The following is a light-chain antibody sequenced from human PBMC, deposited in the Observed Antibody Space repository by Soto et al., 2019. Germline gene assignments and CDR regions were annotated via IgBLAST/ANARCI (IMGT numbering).Light chain of an antibody. Sequence: QSVLTQPPSASGSPGQSVTISCTGTSSDVGGYNYVSWYQQHPGKAPKLMIYEVSKRPSGVPDRFSGSKSGNTASLTVSELQAEDEADYYCSSYAGSSNFDFGTGTKVTVL. CDR2: EVS. J-gene: IGLJ1*01. CDR3: SSYAGSSNFD. CDR1: SSDVGGYNY. V-gene: IGLV2-8*01.